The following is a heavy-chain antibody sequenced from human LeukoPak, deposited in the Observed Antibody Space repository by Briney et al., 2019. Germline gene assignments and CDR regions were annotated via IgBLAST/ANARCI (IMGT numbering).Heavy chain of an antibody. CDR1: GGTFSSYA. Sequence: SVKVSCKASGGTFSSYAISWVRQAPGQGLEWMGRIIPIFRIANYAQKFQGRVTITADKSTSTAYMELSSLGSEDTAVYYCARDRTRDGYNHDIRYGMDVWGQGTTVSVSS. D-gene: IGHD5-24*01. V-gene: IGHV1-69*04. CDR2: IIPIFRIA. J-gene: IGHJ6*02. CDR3: ARDRTRDGYNHDIRYGMDV.